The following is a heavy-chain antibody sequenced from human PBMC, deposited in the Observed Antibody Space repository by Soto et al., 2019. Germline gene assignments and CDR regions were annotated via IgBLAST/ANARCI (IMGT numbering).Heavy chain of an antibody. CDR3: AREVQVHTPAFVY. V-gene: IGHV1-69*19. Sequence: QVQLVQSGAEMKKPGSSVKVSCQSSGCTFNTYAMNWVRQAPGQGPEWMGDISPMFGAANYAPKFQGRVTTTADESTGTSYMQLSSVTSEDTALYFCAREVQVHTPAFVYWGQGTLVTVSS. CDR2: ISPMFGAA. J-gene: IGHJ4*02. CDR1: GCTFNTYA. D-gene: IGHD3-10*01.